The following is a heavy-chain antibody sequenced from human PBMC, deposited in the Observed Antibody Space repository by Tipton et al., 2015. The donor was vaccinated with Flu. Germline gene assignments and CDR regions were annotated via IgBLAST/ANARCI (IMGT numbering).Heavy chain of an antibody. V-gene: IGHV3-49*04. CDR3: TRGGSSGWGIDY. CDR2: MRSKAYSGTT. D-gene: IGHD6-19*01. J-gene: IGHJ4*02. Sequence: VQLVQSGGGLVQPGRSLRLSCAASGFTFGDYAMSWVRQAPGKGLEWVGFMRSKAYSGTTEYAASVKGRFTISRDDSKSIAYLQMNSLKTEDTAVYYCTRGGSSGWGIDYWGRGTLVTVSS. CDR1: GFTFGDYA.